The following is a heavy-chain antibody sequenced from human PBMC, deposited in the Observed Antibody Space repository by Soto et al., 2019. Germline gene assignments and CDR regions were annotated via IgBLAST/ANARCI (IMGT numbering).Heavy chain of an antibody. D-gene: IGHD6-13*01. Sequence: ASVKVSCKTSGYSFTNYFMHWVRQAPGQRLEWMGWINTGNGDTKYSQQFQGRVTIARDTSAGTTYMELSSLRSEDTAVYYCARPYSNSWSTYFDYWGQGTLVTVSS. CDR1: GYSFTNYF. J-gene: IGHJ4*02. CDR3: ARPYSNSWSTYFDY. V-gene: IGHV1-3*04. CDR2: INTGNGDT.